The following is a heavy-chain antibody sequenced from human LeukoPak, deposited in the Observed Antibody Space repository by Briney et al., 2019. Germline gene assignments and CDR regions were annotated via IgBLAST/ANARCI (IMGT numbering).Heavy chain of an antibody. CDR1: GFTFSSYG. CDR2: IRYDGSNK. CDR3: AMTWIQLWLFDY. J-gene: IGHJ4*02. V-gene: IGHV3-30*02. D-gene: IGHD5-18*01. Sequence: GGSLRLSCAASGFTFSSYGMHWVRQAPGKGLEWVAFIRYDGSNKYYADSVKGRFTISRDNSKNTLYLQMNSLRAEDTAVYYCAMTWIQLWLFDYWGQGTLVTVSS.